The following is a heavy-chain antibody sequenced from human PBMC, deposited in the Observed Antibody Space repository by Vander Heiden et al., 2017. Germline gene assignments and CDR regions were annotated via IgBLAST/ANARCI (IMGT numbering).Heavy chain of an antibody. V-gene: IGHV4-39*01. Sequence: QLQLQASGPGLVRRSETLSLPRSVAPGSVRSSAYFWAWIRQPPGKGLEWIASIFYAGNTFYNPSLKSRVSISVDMPSDQFSLKLTSVIASDTAVYYCARHDSGLWYFDLWGRGTLVTVSS. D-gene: IGHD3-10*01. CDR3: ARHDSGLWYFDL. CDR1: PGSVRSSAYF. J-gene: IGHJ2*01. CDR2: IFYAGNT.